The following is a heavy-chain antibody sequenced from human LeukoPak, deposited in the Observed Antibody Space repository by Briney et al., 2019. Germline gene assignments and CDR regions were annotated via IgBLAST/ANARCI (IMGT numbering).Heavy chain of an antibody. V-gene: IGHV4-34*01. CDR1: GGSFSGYC. CDR3: ARLDYGGHYFDY. CDR2: IYYSGST. D-gene: IGHD4-17*01. J-gene: IGHJ4*02. Sequence: SEPLSLTCAVYGGSFSGYCWSWIRQPPGKGLEWIGNIYYSGSTYYNPSLTSRVTISVDTSKNQFSLKLSSVTAADTAVYYCARLDYGGHYFDYWGQGTLVTVSS.